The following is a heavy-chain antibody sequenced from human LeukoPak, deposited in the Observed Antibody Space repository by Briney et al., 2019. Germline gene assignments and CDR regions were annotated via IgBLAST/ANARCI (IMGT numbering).Heavy chain of an antibody. CDR1: GFTFSSYA. D-gene: IGHD3-9*01. J-gene: IGHJ4*02. V-gene: IGHV3-23*01. Sequence: PGGSLRLSCAASGFTFSSYAMSWVRQAPGKGLEGVSAISGSDSTYYPDSVKGRFTISRDNSKNTLYLQMNSLRAEDTAIYYCAKGVRFLDWWILDYWGQGSLVTVSS. CDR2: ISGSDST. CDR3: AKGVRFLDWWILDY.